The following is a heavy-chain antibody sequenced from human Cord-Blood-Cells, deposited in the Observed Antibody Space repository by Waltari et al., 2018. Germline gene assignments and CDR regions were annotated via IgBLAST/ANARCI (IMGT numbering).Heavy chain of an antibody. CDR3: ARMGFYYYYMDV. V-gene: IGHV4-39*01. CDR2: IYYSGST. Sequence: QLQLQESGPGLVKPSETLPLTCTVSGGSISSSSYYWGWIRQPPGKGLEWIGSIYYSGSTYYNPSLKSRVTISVDTSKNQFSLKLSSVTAADTAVYYCARMGFYYYYMDVWGKGTTVTVSS. J-gene: IGHJ6*03. CDR1: GGSISSSSYY.